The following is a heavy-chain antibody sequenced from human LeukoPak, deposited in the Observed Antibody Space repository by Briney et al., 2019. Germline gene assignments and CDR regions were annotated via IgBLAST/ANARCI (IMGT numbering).Heavy chain of an antibody. Sequence: SETLSLTCAVYGGSFSGYYWSWIRQPPGKGLEWIGEINHSGSTNYNPSLKSRVTISVDTSKNQFSLKLSSVTAADTAVYYCARVVRSGSGSYYRAYFDYWGQGTLVTVSS. CDR3: ARVVRSGSGSYYRAYFDY. CDR1: GGSFSGYY. D-gene: IGHD3-10*01. CDR2: INHSGST. V-gene: IGHV4-34*01. J-gene: IGHJ4*02.